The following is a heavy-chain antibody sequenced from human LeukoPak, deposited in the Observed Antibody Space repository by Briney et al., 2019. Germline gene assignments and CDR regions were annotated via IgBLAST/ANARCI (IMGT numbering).Heavy chain of an antibody. CDR2: INHSGST. Sequence: PSETLSLTCAVYGGSFSGYYWSWIRQPPGKGLEWIGEINHSGSTNYNPSLKSRVTISVDTSKNQFSLKLSSVTAADTAVYYCAKGRPNSSYFDYWGQGTLVTVSS. V-gene: IGHV4-34*01. CDR3: AKGRPNSSYFDY. CDR1: GGSFSGYY. D-gene: IGHD6-13*01. J-gene: IGHJ4*02.